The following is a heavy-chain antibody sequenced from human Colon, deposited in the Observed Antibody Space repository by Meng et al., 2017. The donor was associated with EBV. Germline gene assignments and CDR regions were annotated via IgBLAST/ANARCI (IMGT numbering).Heavy chain of an antibody. CDR1: GYTFSDYA. D-gene: IGHD5-18*01. CDR3: ARGAGKFREPLWSS. V-gene: IGHV1-3*01. J-gene: IGHJ4*02. Sequence: QVQLEQSGTEVKRPGASVNISCXASGYTFSDYAIHWLRQVPGQRPEWLGWINAGTGNTRYSSQFQDRVSITRDSSAKTASMEVRSLESEDSAIYYCARGAGKFREPLWSSWGQGTLVTVSS. CDR2: INAGTGNT.